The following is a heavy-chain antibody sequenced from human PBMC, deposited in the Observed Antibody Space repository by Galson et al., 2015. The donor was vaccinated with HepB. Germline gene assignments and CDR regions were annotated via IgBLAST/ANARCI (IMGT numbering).Heavy chain of an antibody. CDR2: IYSGGRP. V-gene: IGHV3-66*02. J-gene: IGHJ4*02. CDR3: ARDPGIYDASTG. Sequence: SLRLSCAASGFTVSNNYMSWVRQVAGKGLEWVAIIYSGGRPDYDDSVKGRFTISRDNSKNTLYLQMTRLRAEVTALYYCARDPGIYDASTGWGRGTLVTVSS. CDR1: GFTVSNNY. D-gene: IGHD5-12*01.